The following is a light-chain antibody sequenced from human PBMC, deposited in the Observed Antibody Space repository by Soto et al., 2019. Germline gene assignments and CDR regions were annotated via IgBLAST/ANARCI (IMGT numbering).Light chain of an antibody. CDR2: DAY. J-gene: IGKJ2*01. V-gene: IGKV3-11*01. CDR1: QSVDRY. CDR3: QQRAKGPSP. Sequence: EVVLTQSPDTLSLSPGETATLSCRASQSVDRYVAWYQQKLGQAPRLLIYDAYTRATGVAARFTGSGSATAFSPTTTTLGPEVFAFYSCQQRAKGPSPFGPGTKVE.